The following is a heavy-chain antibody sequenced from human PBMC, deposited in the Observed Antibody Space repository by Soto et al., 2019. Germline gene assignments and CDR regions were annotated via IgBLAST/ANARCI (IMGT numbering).Heavy chain of an antibody. CDR3: ARDGPSVANWFDP. CDR1: GYTFTSYG. J-gene: IGHJ5*02. D-gene: IGHD2-15*01. V-gene: IGHV1-18*01. Sequence: VSSVKVSCKASGYTFTSYGIRWVRQAPGQGLEWMGWISAYNGNTNYAQKLQGRVTMTTDTSTSTAYMELGSLRSDDTAVYYCARDGPSVANWFDPWGQGTLVTVSS. CDR2: ISAYNGNT.